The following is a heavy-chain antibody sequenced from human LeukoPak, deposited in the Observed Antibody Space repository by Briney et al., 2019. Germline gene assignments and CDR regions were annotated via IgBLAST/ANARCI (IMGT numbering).Heavy chain of an antibody. J-gene: IGHJ5*01. CDR1: GFTFRNYA. CDR3: AKDGGIYDFPFDS. Sequence: GGSLRLSCAGTGFTFRNYAINWVRRAPGKGLEWVSSITGGADSTYLADSVKGRFTISRDNSKNTVYLQMNSLRADDTAVYYCAKDGGIYDFPFDSWGQGTLVTVSS. CDR2: ITGGADST. V-gene: IGHV3-23*01. D-gene: IGHD3-3*01.